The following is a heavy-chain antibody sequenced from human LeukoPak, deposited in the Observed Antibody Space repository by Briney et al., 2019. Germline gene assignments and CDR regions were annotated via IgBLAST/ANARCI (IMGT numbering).Heavy chain of an antibody. D-gene: IGHD3-10*01. CDR3: ARVYGSGSYYSL. J-gene: IGHJ4*02. CDR1: GYTFTSYG. CDR2: INPNSGGT. V-gene: IGHV1-2*04. Sequence: ASVKGSCKASGYTFTSYGISWVRQAPGQGLEWMGWINPNSGGTNYAQKFQGWVTMTRDTSISTAYMELSRLRSDDTAVYYCARVYGSGSYYSLWGQGTLVTVSS.